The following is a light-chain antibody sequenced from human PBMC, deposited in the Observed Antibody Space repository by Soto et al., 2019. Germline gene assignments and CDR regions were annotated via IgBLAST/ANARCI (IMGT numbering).Light chain of an antibody. CDR2: EVS. V-gene: IGLV2-8*01. CDR3: SSYAGSNNFVV. Sequence: QSALTQPPSASGSPGQSVTISCTGTSSDVGGYNYVSWYQHHPGKAPKLMIYEVSQRPSGVPDRFSGSKSGNTASLTVSGLQTEDEADYYCSSYAGSNNFVVFGGGTQLTVL. CDR1: SSDVGGYNY. J-gene: IGLJ2*01.